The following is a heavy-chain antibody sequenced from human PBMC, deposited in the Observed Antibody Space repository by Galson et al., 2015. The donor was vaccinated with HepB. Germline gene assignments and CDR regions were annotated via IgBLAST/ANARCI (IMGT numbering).Heavy chain of an antibody. J-gene: IGHJ6*02. CDR3: AYGVDV. Sequence: AISGDSVSSNSAVWNWIRQSPSRGLEWLGRTYYRSKWYKDYALFVKSRITINADTSRNQISLQLNSMTPEDMAVYYCAYGVDVWGQGTTVTVSS. CDR1: GDSVSSNSAV. V-gene: IGHV6-1*01. CDR2: TYYRSKWYK.